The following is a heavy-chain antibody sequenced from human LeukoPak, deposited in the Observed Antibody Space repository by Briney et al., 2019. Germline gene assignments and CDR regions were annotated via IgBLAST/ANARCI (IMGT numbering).Heavy chain of an antibody. CDR3: ARRSGIAVAGAFDY. J-gene: IGHJ4*02. D-gene: IGHD6-19*01. V-gene: IGHV3-53*01. CDR2: IYSDGTT. CDR1: GLTVSSNY. Sequence: PGGSLRLSCTASGLTVSSNYMSWVRQAPGKGLEWVSEIYSDGTTYYAASVKGRFSISRDNSKNTVYLQMNSLRAEDTAVYYCARRSGIAVAGAFDYWGQGTLVTVSS.